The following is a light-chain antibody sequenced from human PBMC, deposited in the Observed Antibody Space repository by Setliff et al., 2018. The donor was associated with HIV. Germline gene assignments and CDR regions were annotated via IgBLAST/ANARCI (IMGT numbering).Light chain of an antibody. V-gene: IGLV2-14*01. CDR3: SSYTSSSTFI. J-gene: IGLJ2*01. CDR1: SSDVGDYNY. CDR2: DVS. Sequence: QSALTQPASVSGSPGQSITIFCTGTSSDVGDYNYVSWYQQHPGKAPKLMIYDVSKRPSGVSNRFFGSKSGDTAALTISGLQAEDEADYYCSSYTSSSTFIFGGGTKVTV.